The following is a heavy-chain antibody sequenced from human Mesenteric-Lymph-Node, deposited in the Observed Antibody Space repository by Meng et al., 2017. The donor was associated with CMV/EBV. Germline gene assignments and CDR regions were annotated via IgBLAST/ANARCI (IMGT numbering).Heavy chain of an antibody. CDR2: FIPLFGTA. CDR1: GGTLSRNA. D-gene: IGHD6-13*01. Sequence: SVKVSCKASGGTLSRNAISWVRQAPGQGLEWMGGFIPLFGTAHYSPKFQGRVRIITDESTTTTYMVLSSLRSDDTAVFYCARAIAPAGTLSGLDVWGQGTTVTVSS. J-gene: IGHJ6*02. CDR3: ARAIAPAGTLSGLDV. V-gene: IGHV1-69*05.